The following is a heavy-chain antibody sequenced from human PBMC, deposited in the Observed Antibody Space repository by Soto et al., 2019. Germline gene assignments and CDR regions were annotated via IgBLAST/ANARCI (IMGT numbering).Heavy chain of an antibody. J-gene: IGHJ6*02. D-gene: IGHD6-13*01. Sequence: PSETLSLTCAVSGGSISSSNWWSWVRQPPGKGLEWIGEIYHSGSTNYSPSLKSRVTISVDKSKNQFSLKLSSVTAADAAVYYCARVGNSWYYYYGMDVWGQGTTVTVSS. CDR3: ARVGNSWYYYYGMDV. CDR2: IYHSGST. V-gene: IGHV4-4*02. CDR1: GGSISSSNW.